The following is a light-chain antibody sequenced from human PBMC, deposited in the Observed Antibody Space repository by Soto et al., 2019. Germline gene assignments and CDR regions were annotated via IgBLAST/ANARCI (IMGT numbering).Light chain of an antibody. CDR3: QQYNTYSRT. Sequence: DIQMTQSPSTLSASVGDRVTITCRASQNIGYWLAWYQQKPGKAPNLLIYKASNLESGVPSRFSGSGSGTEFTLTISSLQPHDFATYYGQQYNTYSRTFGQGTKVEI. CDR2: KAS. CDR1: QNIGYW. J-gene: IGKJ1*01. V-gene: IGKV1-5*03.